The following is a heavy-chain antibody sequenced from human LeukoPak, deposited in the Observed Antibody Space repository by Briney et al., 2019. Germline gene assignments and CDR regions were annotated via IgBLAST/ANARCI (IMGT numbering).Heavy chain of an antibody. J-gene: IGHJ6*03. CDR2: IYYSGST. Sequence: SETLSLTCTVSGGSISSYYWSWIRQPPGRGLEWIGYIYYSGSTNYNPSLKSRVTISVDTSKNQFSLKLSSVTAADTAVYYCASRVDSSGYSYYYYYMDVWGKGTTVTVSS. CDR3: ASRVDSSGYSYYYYYMDV. CDR1: GGSISSYY. D-gene: IGHD3-22*01. V-gene: IGHV4-59*01.